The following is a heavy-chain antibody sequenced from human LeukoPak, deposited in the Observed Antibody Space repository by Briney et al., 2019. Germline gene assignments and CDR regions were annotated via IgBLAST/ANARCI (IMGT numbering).Heavy chain of an antibody. Sequence: QPGGSLRLSRAASGFIFSSYGMHWVRQAPGKGLEWVAFIRYDGSKKYYADSVKGRFTISRDNAKNSLYLQMNSLRAEDTAVYYCARLPSIAAAGTVWGQGTMVTVSS. CDR2: IRYDGSKK. CDR3: ARLPSIAAAGTV. CDR1: GFIFSSYG. J-gene: IGHJ3*01. V-gene: IGHV3-30*02. D-gene: IGHD6-13*01.